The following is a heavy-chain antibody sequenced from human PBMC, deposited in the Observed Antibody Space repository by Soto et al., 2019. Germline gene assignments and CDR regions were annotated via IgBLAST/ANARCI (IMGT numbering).Heavy chain of an antibody. CDR3: ARGRSFDFASTPPPTFGP. CDR1: GFILSTHD. J-gene: IGHJ5*02. V-gene: IGHV3-13*01. CDR2: IGTLGDT. Sequence: EIQLVASGGGLVQPGGSLRLSCAASGFILSTHDLHWVRDTPGEGLEWVSGIGTLGDTFYGASVKGRFTISRENAKNSLHLQTNSLPVGDTAVHYCARGRSFDFASTPPPTFGPWGQGTLVTVSS. D-gene: IGHD3-9*01.